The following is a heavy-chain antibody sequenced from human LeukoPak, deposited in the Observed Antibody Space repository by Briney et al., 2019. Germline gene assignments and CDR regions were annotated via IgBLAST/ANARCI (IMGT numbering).Heavy chain of an antibody. CDR3: TRTHTVTTTLAFDWFDP. Sequence: PGRSLRLSCTASGFTFGDYAMSWFRQAPGKGLEWVGFIRSKAYGGTTEYAASVKGRFTISRDDSISIAYLQMNSLKTEDTAVYYCTRTHTVTTTLAFDWFDPWGQGTLVTVSS. CDR2: IRSKAYGGTT. J-gene: IGHJ5*02. D-gene: IGHD4-17*01. CDR1: GFTFGDYA. V-gene: IGHV3-49*03.